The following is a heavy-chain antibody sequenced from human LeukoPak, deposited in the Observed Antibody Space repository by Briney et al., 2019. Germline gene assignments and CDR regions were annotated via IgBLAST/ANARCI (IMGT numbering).Heavy chain of an antibody. Sequence: GGSLRLSCAASGFTFSSYSMNWVRQAPGKGLEWVSYISSSSSTTYYADSVKGRFTISRDNSKNTLYLQMNSLRAEDTAVYYCAKARGYCSDGSCYWFDYWGQGTLVTVSS. CDR3: AKARGYCSDGSCYWFDY. J-gene: IGHJ4*02. CDR2: ISSSSSTT. D-gene: IGHD2-15*01. V-gene: IGHV3-48*01. CDR1: GFTFSSYS.